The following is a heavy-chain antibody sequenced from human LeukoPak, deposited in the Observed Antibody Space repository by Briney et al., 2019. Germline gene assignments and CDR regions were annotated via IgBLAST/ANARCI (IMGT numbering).Heavy chain of an antibody. CDR1: GSPFTSYW. J-gene: IGHJ4*02. CDR2: IYPGDSDT. Sequence: GAPLQIPGQSSGSPFTSYWIGWARQLPGKGLEWMGIIYPGDSDTRYSPSFEGQATISADNSISTAYLQWSILKASDTAMYYCARLSLEFDYWGQGTLVTVSS. V-gene: IGHV5-51*01. CDR3: ARLSLEFDY. D-gene: IGHD6-6*01.